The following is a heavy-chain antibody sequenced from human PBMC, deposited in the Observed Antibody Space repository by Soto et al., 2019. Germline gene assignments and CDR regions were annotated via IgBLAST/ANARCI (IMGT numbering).Heavy chain of an antibody. J-gene: IGHJ5*01. V-gene: IGHV6-1*01. Sequence: QVQLQQSGPGLVKPSQTLSLTCAISGDSVSTNSATWDWLRQSPSRGLEWLGRTYYRSKWYYDYAASVNGRITLSTYTGSSPFSLQLNSVTPDDTAVYYCARLIGTSWLDSCGQGTLVTVSS. CDR1: GDSVSTNSAT. CDR2: TYYRSKWYY. CDR3: ARLIGTSWLDS. D-gene: IGHD2-2*01.